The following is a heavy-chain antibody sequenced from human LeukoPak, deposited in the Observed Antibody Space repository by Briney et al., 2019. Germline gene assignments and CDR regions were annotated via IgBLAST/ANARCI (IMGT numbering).Heavy chain of an antibody. J-gene: IGHJ4*02. CDR3: ARGRYSAYDL. CDR1: GYTLTELS. V-gene: IGHV1-24*01. D-gene: IGHD5-12*01. CDR2: FDPEDGET. Sequence: ASVKVSCKVSGYTLTELSMHWVRQAPGKGLEWMGGFDPEDGETIYAQKFQGRVTMTRNTSISTAYMELSSLRSEDTAVYYCARGRYSAYDLWGQGTLVTVSS.